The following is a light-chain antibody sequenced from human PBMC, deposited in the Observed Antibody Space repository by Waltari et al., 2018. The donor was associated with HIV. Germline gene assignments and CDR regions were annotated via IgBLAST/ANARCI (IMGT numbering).Light chain of an antibody. Sequence: SSVLTQPPSVSVAPGKTAMITCGGNNIERKSVHWYQQKAGQAPVLLIYYDSDRPSGIPERFSGPNSGNTATLTISRVGDGDEADYYCQVWDSSSDHVLFGGGTKLTVL. CDR2: YDS. J-gene: IGLJ2*01. CDR1: NIERKS. CDR3: QVWDSSSDHVL. V-gene: IGLV3-21*04.